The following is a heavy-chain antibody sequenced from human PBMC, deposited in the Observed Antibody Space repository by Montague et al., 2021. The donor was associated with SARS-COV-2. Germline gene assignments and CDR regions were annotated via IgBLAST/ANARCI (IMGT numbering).Heavy chain of an antibody. CDR1: GGSISSSSYY. CDR2: IYYSGST. D-gene: IGHD6-13*01. CDR3: ARVGRQQLVRLSGMDV. Sequence: SEILSLTCTVSGGSISSSSYYWGWIRQPPGKGLEWIGSIYYSGSTYYNPSLRSRVTISVDTSKNQFSLELSSVTAADTAVYYCARVGRQQLVRLSGMDVWGQGTTVTVSS. J-gene: IGHJ6*02. V-gene: IGHV4-39*07.